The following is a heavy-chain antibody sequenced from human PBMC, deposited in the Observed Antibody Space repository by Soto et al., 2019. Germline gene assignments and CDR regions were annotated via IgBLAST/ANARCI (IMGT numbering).Heavy chain of an antibody. CDR1: GFTFGSYG. V-gene: IGHV3-30*03. Sequence: QVRLVESGGDLVQPGRSLRLSCAASGFTFGSYGMHWVRQAPGKGLEWVAMISHDGRHQYYADSVKGRFTISRDNFKDTLYLQMNGLTPEDTAIYFCARELDIPPDYYFDYWGQGNLVTVSS. J-gene: IGHJ4*02. CDR3: ARELDIPPDYYFDY. CDR2: ISHDGRHQ. D-gene: IGHD5-12*01.